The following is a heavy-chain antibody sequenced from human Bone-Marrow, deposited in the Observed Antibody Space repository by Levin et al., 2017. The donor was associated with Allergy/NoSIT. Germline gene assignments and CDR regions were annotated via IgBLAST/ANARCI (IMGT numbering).Heavy chain of an antibody. CDR3: ARIGPGATGYYGMDV. CDR2: IDWDDDK. CDR1: GFSLTTTRMS. Sequence: SGSGPTLVKPTQTLTLTCSFSGFSLTTTRMSVNWIRQPPGKALEWLARIDWDDDKLYSTSLKTRLTISKDTSKNQVVLTMTNMDPVDTGTYYCARIGPGATGYYGMDVWGQGTTVTVSS. J-gene: IGHJ6*02. V-gene: IGHV2-70*17. D-gene: IGHD1-26*01.